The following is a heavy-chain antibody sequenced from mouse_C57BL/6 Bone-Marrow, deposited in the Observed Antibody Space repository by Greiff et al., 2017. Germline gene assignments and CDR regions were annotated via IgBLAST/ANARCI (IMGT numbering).Heavy chain of an antibody. CDR1: GYTFTSYG. Sequence: QVQLQQSGAELARPGASVKLSCKASGYTFTSYGISWVKQRTGQGLEWIGEIYPRSGNTYYNEKFKGKATLTADKSSSTAYMELRSLTSEDSAVYFCAGGTTVVATGEAGFAYWGQGTLVTVSA. J-gene: IGHJ3*01. D-gene: IGHD1-1*01. CDR2: IYPRSGNT. CDR3: AGGTTVVATGEAGFAY. V-gene: IGHV1-81*01.